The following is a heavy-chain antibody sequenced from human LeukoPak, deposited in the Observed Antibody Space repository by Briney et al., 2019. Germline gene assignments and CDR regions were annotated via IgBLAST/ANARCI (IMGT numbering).Heavy chain of an antibody. CDR3: ARGPSYSFDD. CDR2: IDANTGGT. J-gene: IGHJ3*01. V-gene: IGHV1-2*02. Sequence: GASVKVSCKASGYTFTGYYMHWVRQAPGQGLEWMGWIDANTGGTDYAQKFQGRVTMTRDTSISTGYMDLSTLRSDDTAVYYCARGPSYSFDDWGQGTIVTVSS. CDR1: GYTFTGYY. D-gene: IGHD1-26*01.